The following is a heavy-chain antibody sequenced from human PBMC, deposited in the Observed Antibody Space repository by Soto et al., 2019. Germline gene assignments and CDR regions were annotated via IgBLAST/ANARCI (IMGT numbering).Heavy chain of an antibody. CDR3: ARGTWIQRWPRNSGGMDV. J-gene: IGHJ6*02. Sequence: QVQLQESGPGLVKPSQTLSLTCTVSGGSISSGGYYWSWIRQHPGKGLEWIGYSYYSGSTYYNPSLKSRVTISVDTSKNQFSLKLSSVTAADTAVYYCARGTWIQRWPRNSGGMDVWGQGNTVTVSS. CDR2: SYYSGST. CDR1: GGSISSGGYY. V-gene: IGHV4-31*03. D-gene: IGHD5-18*01.